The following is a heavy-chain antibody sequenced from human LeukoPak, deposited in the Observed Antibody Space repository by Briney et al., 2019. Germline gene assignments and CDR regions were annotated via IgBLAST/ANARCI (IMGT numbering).Heavy chain of an antibody. CDR3: ARGGGGFYREH. Sequence: SETLSLTCTVSGGSISSYYWSWIRQPPGKGLEWIGYIYYSGSTNYNPSLKSRVTISVDTSKNQFSLKLSSVTAADTAVYYCARGGGGFYREHWGQGNLVNVSS. CDR1: GGSISSYY. J-gene: IGHJ4*02. D-gene: IGHD1-26*01. V-gene: IGHV4-59*01. CDR2: IYYSGST.